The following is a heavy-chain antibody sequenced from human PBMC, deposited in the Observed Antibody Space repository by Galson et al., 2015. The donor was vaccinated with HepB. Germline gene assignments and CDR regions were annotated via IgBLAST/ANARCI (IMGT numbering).Heavy chain of an antibody. Sequence: SLRLSCAASGFTFSRYAMSWVRQAPGKGPEWVSSLSGSVGSVYYADSVKGRFTISRDNSKNTLYLQMNSLRAEDTAVYYCAKDLSDCTSTSCYLFDYWGQGIMVTVSS. CDR3: AKDLSDCTSTSCYLFDY. V-gene: IGHV3-23*01. CDR2: LSGSVGSV. CDR1: GFTFSRYA. D-gene: IGHD2-2*01. J-gene: IGHJ4*02.